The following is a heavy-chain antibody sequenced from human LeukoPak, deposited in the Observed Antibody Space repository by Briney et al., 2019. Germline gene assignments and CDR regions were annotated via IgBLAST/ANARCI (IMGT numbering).Heavy chain of an antibody. D-gene: IGHD3-22*01. CDR2: ISKEGDNA. CDR1: RFTFSDYW. J-gene: IGHJ4*02. Sequence: GGSLRLSRAASRFTFSDYWMHWVRQVPGKGLVWLSRISKEGDNAVYADSAKGRFTMSRDNAKKTVYLQLTTLRPDDTAVYYCARGGYSGSYYRFSWGQGTLVTVSS. CDR3: ARGGYSGSYYRFS. V-gene: IGHV3-74*01.